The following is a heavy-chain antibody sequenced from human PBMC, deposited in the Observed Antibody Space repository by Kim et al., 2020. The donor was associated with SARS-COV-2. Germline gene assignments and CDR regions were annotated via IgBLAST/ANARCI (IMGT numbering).Heavy chain of an antibody. V-gene: IGHV4-59*01. CDR2: IYYSGST. D-gene: IGHD4-17*01. J-gene: IGHJ6*03. CDR3: ARAYGYYYYYMDV. CDR1: GGSISSYY. Sequence: SETLSLTCTVSGGSISSYYWSWIRQPPGKGLEWIGYIYYSGSTNYNPSLKSRVTISVDTSKNQFSLKLSSVTAADTAVYYCARAYGYYYYYMDVWGKGTTVTVSS.